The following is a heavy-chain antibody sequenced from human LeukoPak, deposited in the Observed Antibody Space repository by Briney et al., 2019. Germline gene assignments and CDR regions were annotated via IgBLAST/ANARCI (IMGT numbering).Heavy chain of an antibody. J-gene: IGHJ6*02. V-gene: IGHV1-24*01. D-gene: IGHD1-26*01. CDR3: ATTPYSGSYYYYYYGMDV. CDR1: GFTFSTYG. Sequence: GGSLRLSCAASGFTFSTYGMHWVRQAPGKGLEWMGGFDPEDGETIYAQKFQGRVTMTEDTSTDTAYMELSSLRSEDTAVYYCATTPYSGSYYYYYYGMDVWGQGTTVTVSS. CDR2: FDPEDGET.